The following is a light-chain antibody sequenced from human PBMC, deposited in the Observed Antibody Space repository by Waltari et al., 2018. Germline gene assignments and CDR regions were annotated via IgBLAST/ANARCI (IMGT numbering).Light chain of an antibody. J-gene: IGLJ3*02. Sequence: QAVLTQPSSLSASPGASASLTCTLRSGVNVISYNIYCYQPKAGSPPQFLLRYKTVSDKQQGSGVPSRFSGSKDASANVGILLISGLRSEDEADYYCMIWHRGVWVSGGGTQLTVL. CDR1: SGVNVISYN. CDR2: YKTVSDK. CDR3: MIWHRGVWV. V-gene: IGLV5-45*03.